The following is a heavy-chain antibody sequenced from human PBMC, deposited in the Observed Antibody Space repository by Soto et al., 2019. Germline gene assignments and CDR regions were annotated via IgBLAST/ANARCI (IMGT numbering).Heavy chain of an antibody. V-gene: IGHV2-5*02. CDR3: THGNRYFQH. CDR1: GFSLSTSGVG. J-gene: IGHJ1*01. CDR2: IFWDDDK. Sequence: QITLKESGPPVVKPTQTLTLTCTFSGFSLSTSGVGVGWIRQPPGKALEWLALIFWDDDKRFSPSLKSRLTITKDTPENQVVLTMTNVDPVDTATYYCTHGNRYFQHWGQGTLVTVSS.